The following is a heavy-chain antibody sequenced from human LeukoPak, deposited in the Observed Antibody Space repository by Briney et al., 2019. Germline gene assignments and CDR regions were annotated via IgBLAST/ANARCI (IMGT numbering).Heavy chain of an antibody. D-gene: IGHD2-2*01. CDR1: GYSFTSYW. Sequence: GESLQISCKGSGYSFTSYWIGWVRQVPGKGLEWMGIIYPGDSDIRYSPSFQGQVIISADKSISTAYLQWSSLKASDTAIYYCARSCSSTSCYLTDAFDIWGQGTMVTVSS. V-gene: IGHV5-51*01. J-gene: IGHJ3*02. CDR2: IYPGDSDI. CDR3: ARSCSSTSCYLTDAFDI.